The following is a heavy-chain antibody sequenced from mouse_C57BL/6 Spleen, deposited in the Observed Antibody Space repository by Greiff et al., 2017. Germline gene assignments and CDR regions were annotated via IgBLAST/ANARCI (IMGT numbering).Heavy chain of an antibody. Sequence: EVKLEESGGGLVKPGGSLKLSCAASGFTFSDYGMHWVRQAPEKGLEWVAYISSGSSTIYYADTVKGRFTISRDNAKNTLFLQMTSLRSEDTAMYYCARNGSEGYYFDYWGQGTTLTVSS. CDR3: ARNGSEGYYFDY. V-gene: IGHV5-17*01. CDR1: GFTFSDYG. D-gene: IGHD6-1*01. J-gene: IGHJ2*01. CDR2: ISSGSSTI.